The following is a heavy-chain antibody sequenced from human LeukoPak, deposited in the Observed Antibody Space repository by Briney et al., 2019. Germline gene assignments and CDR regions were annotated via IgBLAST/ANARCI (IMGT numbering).Heavy chain of an antibody. CDR1: GYTFTGYY. J-gene: IGHJ5*02. V-gene: IGHV1-46*01. D-gene: IGHD2-15*01. Sequence: ASVKVSCKASGYTFTGYYVHWVRQAPGQGLEWMGIINPSGGSTSYAQKFQGRVTMTRDMSTSTVYMELSSLRSEDTAVYYCARDYRSAVVVAATYSNWFDPWGQGTLVTVSS. CDR2: INPSGGST. CDR3: ARDYRSAVVVAATYSNWFDP.